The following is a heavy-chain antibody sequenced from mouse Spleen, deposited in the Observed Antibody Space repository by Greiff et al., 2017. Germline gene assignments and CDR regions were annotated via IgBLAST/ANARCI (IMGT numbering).Heavy chain of an antibody. V-gene: IGHV1-76*01. CDR2: IYPGSGNT. D-gene: IGHD1-1*01. Sequence: QVQLQQSGAELVRPGASVKLSCKASGYTFTDYYINWVKQRPGQGLEWIARIYPGSGNTYYNEKFKGKATLTAEKSSSTAYMQLSSLTSEDSAVYCCARSVPYGSSYEDYWGQGTTLTGSS. CDR1: GYTFTDYY. CDR3: ARSVPYGSSYEDY. J-gene: IGHJ2*01.